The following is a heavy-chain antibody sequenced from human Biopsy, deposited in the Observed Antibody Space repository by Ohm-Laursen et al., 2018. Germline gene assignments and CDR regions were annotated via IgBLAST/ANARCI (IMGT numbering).Heavy chain of an antibody. CDR2: IYDRGSTA. V-gene: IGHV4-61*01. J-gene: IGHJ4*02. D-gene: IGHD6-19*01. CDR1: GDSVSSGSFY. CDR3: ARGMRSSGWPYFDS. Sequence: PGTLPLTCTVSGDSVSSGSFYWTWIRQPPGQGLEYIGYIYDRGSTANYNPSLESRVTMSVDMPKNQFSLKLSSVTAADTAIYYCARGMRSSGWPYFDSWGQGTLVTVSS.